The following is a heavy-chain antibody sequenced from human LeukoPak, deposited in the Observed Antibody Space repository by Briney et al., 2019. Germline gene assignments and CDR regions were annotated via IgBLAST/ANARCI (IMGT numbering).Heavy chain of an antibody. D-gene: IGHD6-19*01. Sequence: SQTLSLTCTVSGGSISSGVYYWSWIRQHPGKGLEWIGYIYYSGSTYYNPSLKSRVTISVDTSKNQFSLKLSSVTAADTAVYYCAREVAVAGTNAFDIWGQGTMVTVSS. CDR3: AREVAVAGTNAFDI. V-gene: IGHV4-31*03. CDR1: GGSISSGVYY. J-gene: IGHJ3*02. CDR2: IYYSGST.